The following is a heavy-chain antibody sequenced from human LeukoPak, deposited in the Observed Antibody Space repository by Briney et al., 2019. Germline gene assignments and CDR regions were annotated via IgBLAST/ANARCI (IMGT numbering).Heavy chain of an antibody. CDR1: GGTFSSYA. J-gene: IGHJ4*02. CDR3: ARAGVYYFDY. Sequence: GASVKVSCKASGGTFSSYAISWVRQAPGQGLEWMGRIIPILGIANYAQKFQGRVTIAADKSTSTAYMELSSLRSEDTAVYYCARAGVYYFDYWGQGTLVTVSS. D-gene: IGHD2-8*01. CDR2: IIPILGIA. V-gene: IGHV1-69*04.